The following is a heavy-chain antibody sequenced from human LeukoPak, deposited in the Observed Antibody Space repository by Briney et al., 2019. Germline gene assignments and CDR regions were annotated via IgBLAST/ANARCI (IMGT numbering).Heavy chain of an antibody. D-gene: IGHD3-10*02. J-gene: IGHJ6*04. CDR2: ISGSGGTT. Sequence: GGSLRLSCAASGFTFSSFAMNWVRQAPGKGLEWVSSISGSGGTTYYADSVKGRFTISRDNSKNTLYLQMNSLRAEDTAVYYCAELGITMIGGVWGKGTTVTISS. CDR1: GFTFSSFA. CDR3: AELGITMIGGV. V-gene: IGHV3-23*01.